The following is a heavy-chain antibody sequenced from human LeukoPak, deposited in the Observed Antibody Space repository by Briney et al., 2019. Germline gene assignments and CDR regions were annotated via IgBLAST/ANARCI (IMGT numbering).Heavy chain of an antibody. J-gene: IGHJ5*02. CDR3: ASLQTLRLLEWLLYRNWCDP. Sequence: SETLSLTCAVYGGSFIGYYWSWIRQPPGKGLECIGEINHSGSTNYNPSLKSRVTISVVTSKNQFSLKLSSVTAADTAVYYCASLQTLRLLEWLLYRNWCDPWGQGTLVTVSS. D-gene: IGHD3-3*01. V-gene: IGHV4-34*01. CDR2: INHSGST. CDR1: GGSFIGYY.